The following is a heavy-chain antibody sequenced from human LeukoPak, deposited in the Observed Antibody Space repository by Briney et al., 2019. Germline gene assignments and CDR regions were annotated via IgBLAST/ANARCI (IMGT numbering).Heavy chain of an antibody. CDR2: ISSSGTYI. J-gene: IGHJ6*02. D-gene: IGHD2-2*01. CDR3: VREGEYQEDGMDV. CDR1: GFTFSSND. Sequence: GGSLRLSCAASGFTFSSNDMNWVRQAPGEGLDWVSSISSSGTYIYYADSVKGRVTISRDNAKDSLYLQMDSLRVEDTAVYYCVREGEYQEDGMDVWGQGTTVTVSS. V-gene: IGHV3-48*03.